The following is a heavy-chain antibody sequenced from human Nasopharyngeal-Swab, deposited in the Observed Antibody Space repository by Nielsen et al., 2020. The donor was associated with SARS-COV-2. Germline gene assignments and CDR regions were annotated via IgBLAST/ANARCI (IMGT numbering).Heavy chain of an antibody. J-gene: IGHJ6*02. CDR3: AKVVAAHYYYYGMDV. Sequence: PGKGLEWVSGISWNSGSIGYADSVKGRFTISRDKAKNSLYLQMNSLRAEDTALYYCAKVVAAHYYYYGMDVWGQGTTVTVSS. V-gene: IGHV3-9*01. D-gene: IGHD2-15*01. CDR2: ISWNSGSI.